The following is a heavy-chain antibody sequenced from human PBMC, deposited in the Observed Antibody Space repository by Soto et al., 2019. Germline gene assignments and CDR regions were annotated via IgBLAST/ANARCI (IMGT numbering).Heavy chain of an antibody. D-gene: IGHD3-22*01. V-gene: IGHV4-30-4*01. Sequence: PSETLSLTCTVSGGSISSGDYYWSWIRQPPGKGLEWIGYIYYSGSTYYNPSLKSRVTISVDTSKNQFSLKLSSVTAADTAVYYCARGNYYDSSVYYYHSDAFDIGGQGSMVTASS. CDR1: GGSISSGDYY. CDR2: IYYSGST. J-gene: IGHJ3*02. CDR3: ARGNYYDSSVYYYHSDAFDI.